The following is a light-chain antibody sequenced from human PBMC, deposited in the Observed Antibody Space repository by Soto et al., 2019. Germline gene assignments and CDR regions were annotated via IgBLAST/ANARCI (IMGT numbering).Light chain of an antibody. CDR2: DVS. CDR3: SSYTGGSTYF. CDR1: SSDVGGYNF. Sequence: QSVLTQPASVSGSPGQSITISRTGTSSDVGGYNFVSWYQQHPGKAPKLMIYDVSNRPSGLSNRFSGSKSGNTASLTISGLRVEDEAVYYCSSYTGGSTYFFGTGTKVTVL. J-gene: IGLJ1*01. V-gene: IGLV2-14*01.